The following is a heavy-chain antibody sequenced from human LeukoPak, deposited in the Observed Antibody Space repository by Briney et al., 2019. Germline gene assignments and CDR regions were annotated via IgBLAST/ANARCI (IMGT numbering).Heavy chain of an antibody. CDR2: IKEDGSEQ. D-gene: IGHD1-7*01. CDR1: GFTFSAYW. Sequence: GGSLRLSCAASGFTFSAYWMTWVRQAPGKGLEWVANIKEDGSEQYYVDSVKGRFTISRDNAKNTLYLQMNSLRAEDTAVYYCAREDSWNYIPFDSWGQGTLVTVSS. V-gene: IGHV3-7*01. J-gene: IGHJ5*01. CDR3: AREDSWNYIPFDS.